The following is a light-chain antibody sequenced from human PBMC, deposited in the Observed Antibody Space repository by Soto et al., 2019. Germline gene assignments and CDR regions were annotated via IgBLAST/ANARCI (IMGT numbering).Light chain of an antibody. CDR1: QSIRTW. Sequence: DIQMTQYPSTVSASVGDGVTITCRASQSIRTWLAWYQQKPGNPPKLLIYDASTLESGVSSGFSGSGSGTEFTLTISSLQPDDFATYYCQQYNSYPYTFGQGTKLEIK. CDR3: QQYNSYPYT. J-gene: IGKJ2*01. V-gene: IGKV1-5*01. CDR2: DAS.